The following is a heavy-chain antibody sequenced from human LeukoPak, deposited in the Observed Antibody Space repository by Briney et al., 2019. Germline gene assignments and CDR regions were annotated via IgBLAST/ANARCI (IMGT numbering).Heavy chain of an antibody. CDR1: GYTFTGYY. Sequence: ASVKVSCKASGYTFTGYYMHWVRQAPGQGLGWMGWINPNSGGTNYAQKFQGRVTMTSDTSISTAYMELSRLRSDDTALYYCTRGSYYDSSGYSGVRLFDYWGQGTLVTVSS. CDR3: TRGSYYDSSGYSGVRLFDY. V-gene: IGHV1-2*02. D-gene: IGHD3-22*01. CDR2: INPNSGGT. J-gene: IGHJ4*02.